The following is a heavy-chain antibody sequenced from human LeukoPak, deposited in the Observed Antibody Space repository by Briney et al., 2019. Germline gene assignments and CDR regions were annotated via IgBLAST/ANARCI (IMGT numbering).Heavy chain of an antibody. J-gene: IGHJ5*02. CDR3: ARGALGATTWWFDP. V-gene: IGHV1-69*04. CDR2: IIPIFGIA. CDR1: GGTFSSYA. D-gene: IGHD1-26*01. Sequence: ASVKVSCKASGGTFSSYAISWVRQAPGQGLEWMGRIIPIFGIANYAQKFQGRVTITADKSTSTAYMELSSLRSEDTAVYYCARGALGATTWWFDPWGQGTLVTVSP.